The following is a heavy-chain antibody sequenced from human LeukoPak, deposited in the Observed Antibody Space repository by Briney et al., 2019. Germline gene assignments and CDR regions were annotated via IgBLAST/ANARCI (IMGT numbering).Heavy chain of an antibody. J-gene: IGHJ3*02. Sequence: SETLSLTCAGYGGSFSGYYWGWMRQPPGKGQEWIGSIYYSGSTYYNPSLKSRVTISVDTSNNQFSLKLSSVTAADTAVYYCASPGSSWYGAFDIWGQGTMGTVSS. D-gene: IGHD6-13*01. CDR2: IYYSGST. V-gene: IGHV4-39*01. CDR3: ASPGSSWYGAFDI. CDR1: GGSFSGYY.